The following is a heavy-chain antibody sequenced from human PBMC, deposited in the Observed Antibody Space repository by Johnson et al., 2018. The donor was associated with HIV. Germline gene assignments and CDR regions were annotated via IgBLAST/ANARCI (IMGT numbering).Heavy chain of an antibody. D-gene: IGHD6-19*01. CDR2: ISYVETNK. V-gene: IGHV3-30-3*01. J-gene: IGHJ3*02. CDR3: AREKTTGWYAGAFDI. CDR1: AFTFRTYS. Sequence: QVQVVESGGGVIQPGRSLRLSCAASAFTFRTYSMHWVRQPPGKGLEWVAAISYVETNKYYADSVKGRFTISRDNSKNTLYLHMTSLRADDTAVYYCAREKTTGWYAGAFDIWGQGTMVTVSS.